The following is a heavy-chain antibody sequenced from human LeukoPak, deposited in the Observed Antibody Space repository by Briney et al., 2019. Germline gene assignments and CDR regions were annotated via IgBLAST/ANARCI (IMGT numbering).Heavy chain of an antibody. CDR3: ARDWGGRFLEWLPPGYYYYGMDV. J-gene: IGHJ6*02. D-gene: IGHD3-3*01. CDR2: IIPIFGTA. Sequence: SVKVSCKASGGTFSSYAISWVRQAPGQGLEWMGGIIPIFGTANYAQKFQGRVTITADESTSTAYMELSSLRSEDTAVYYCARDWGGRFLEWLPPGYYYYGMDVWGQGTTVTVSS. CDR1: GGTFSSYA. V-gene: IGHV1-69*13.